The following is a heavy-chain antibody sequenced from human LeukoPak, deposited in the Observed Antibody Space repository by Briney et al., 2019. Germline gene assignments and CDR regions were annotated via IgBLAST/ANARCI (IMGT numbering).Heavy chain of an antibody. D-gene: IGHD6-6*01. V-gene: IGHV7-4-1*01. CDR2: INTNTGNP. Sequence: ASVKVSCKAAGYTFTNYAMHWVRQAPGQGLEWMGWINTNTGNPTYAQGFTGRFAFSLDTSVSKAFLQIRSLKAEDTAVYYCARPSRYSSPSGDYYYMDVWGKGTTVTVSS. CDR1: GYTFTNYA. CDR3: ARPSRYSSPSGDYYYMDV. J-gene: IGHJ6*03.